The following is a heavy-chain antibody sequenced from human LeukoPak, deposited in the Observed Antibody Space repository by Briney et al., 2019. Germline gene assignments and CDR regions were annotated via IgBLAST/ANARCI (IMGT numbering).Heavy chain of an antibody. J-gene: IGHJ4*03. CDR3: AGAAWSSSPDY. D-gene: IGHD6-13*01. CDR1: GFTFCSYT. Sequence: GGSLTLSCAVSGFTFCSYTINWVRQAPGKGLEWVTYISPSSSSIKSADSVKGRFTISRDNAKNSLYLQMNSLRDEDTAVYYCAGAAWSSSPDYWGTGVLVTVSS. V-gene: IGHV3-48*02. CDR2: ISPSSSSI.